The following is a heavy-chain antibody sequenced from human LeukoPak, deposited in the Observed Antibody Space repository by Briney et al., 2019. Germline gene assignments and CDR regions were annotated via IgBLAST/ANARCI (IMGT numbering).Heavy chain of an antibody. Sequence: GASVKVSCKASGYTFTSYGISWVRQAPGQGLEWMGWISAYNGNTNYAQKFQGRVTMTTDTSTSTAYMELRSLRSDDTAVYYCARDQDDYGDYGYYYYGMDVWGQGTTVTVSS. CDR2: ISAYNGNT. CDR3: ARDQDDYGDYGYYYYGMDV. V-gene: IGHV1-18*01. J-gene: IGHJ6*02. D-gene: IGHD4-17*01. CDR1: GYTFTSYG.